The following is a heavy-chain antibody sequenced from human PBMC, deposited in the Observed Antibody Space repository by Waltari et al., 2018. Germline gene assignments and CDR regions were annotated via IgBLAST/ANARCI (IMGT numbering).Heavy chain of an antibody. V-gene: IGHV3-48*03. CDR1: GSTLSSYE. D-gene: IGHD2-21*02. CDR2: ISSSGSTI. J-gene: IGHJ4*02. Sequence: EVQLVESGGGLVQPGGSLRLSCAASGSTLSSYEMNWVRQAPGKGLEWVSYISSSGSTIYYADSVKGRFTISRDNAKNSLYLQMNSLRAEDTAVYYCARVLVTATDYWGQGTLVTVSS. CDR3: ARVLVTATDY.